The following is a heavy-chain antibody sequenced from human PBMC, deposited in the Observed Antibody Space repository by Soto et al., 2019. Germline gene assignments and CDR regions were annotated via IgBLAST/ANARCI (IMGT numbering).Heavy chain of an antibody. Sequence: ASVKVSCKASGYTFTSYGISWVRQAPGQGLEWMGWISAYNGNTNYAQKRQGRVTMTTDTSTSTAYMELRSLRSDDTAVYYCARDRFDVGATNWFDPWGQGTLVTVSS. D-gene: IGHD1-26*01. V-gene: IGHV1-18*01. CDR1: GYTFTSYG. J-gene: IGHJ5*02. CDR3: ARDRFDVGATNWFDP. CDR2: ISAYNGNT.